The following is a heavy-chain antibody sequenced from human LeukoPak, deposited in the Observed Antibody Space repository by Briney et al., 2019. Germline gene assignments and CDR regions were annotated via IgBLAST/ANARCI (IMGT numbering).Heavy chain of an antibody. Sequence: GGSLRLSCAASGFTFSDFFMAWIRQLPGEGLEWIGHITNTGSTVYYGDSVRGRFTMSRDNAKNSLYLHMSSLRVEDTAVYYCAGNMKFYSGSYYMRGDDAFDVWGQGIAVVVSS. V-gene: IGHV3-11*04. CDR1: GFTFSDFF. CDR3: AGNMKFYSGSYYMRGDDAFDV. J-gene: IGHJ3*01. CDR2: ITNTGSTV. D-gene: IGHD3-10*01.